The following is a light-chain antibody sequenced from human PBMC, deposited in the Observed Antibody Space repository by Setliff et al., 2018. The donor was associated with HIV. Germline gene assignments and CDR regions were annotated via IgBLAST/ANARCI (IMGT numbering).Light chain of an antibody. J-gene: IGLJ1*01. CDR3: SSYTSSNTSYV. Sequence: QSVLTQPASVSGSPGQSITISCTGTSSDVGGYSYVSWYQQHPGKAPKLIIYEVTNRPSGVSNRFSGSKPGNTASLTISGLQAEDEADYYCSSYTSSNTSYVFGAGTKSPS. CDR2: EVT. CDR1: SSDVGGYSY. V-gene: IGLV2-14*01.